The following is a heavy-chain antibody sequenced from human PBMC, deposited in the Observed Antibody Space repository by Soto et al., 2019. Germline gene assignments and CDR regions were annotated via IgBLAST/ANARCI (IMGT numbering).Heavy chain of an antibody. Sequence: GGSLRLSCAASGFTFSSYGMHWVRQAPGKGLEWVAVISCDGSNKYYADSVKGRFTISRDNSKNTLYLQMNSLRAEDTAVYYCAKGDVHSSGWFLPFGYYYGMDVWGQGTTVTVSS. D-gene: IGHD6-19*01. CDR2: ISCDGSNK. CDR3: AKGDVHSSGWFLPFGYYYGMDV. J-gene: IGHJ6*02. CDR1: GFTFSSYG. V-gene: IGHV3-30*18.